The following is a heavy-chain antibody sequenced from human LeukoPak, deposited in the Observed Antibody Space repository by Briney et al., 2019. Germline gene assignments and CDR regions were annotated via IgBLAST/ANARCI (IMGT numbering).Heavy chain of an antibody. Sequence: PSETLSLTCTVSGGSISSYYWSWIRQPPGKGLEWIGYIYYSGSTNYNPSLKSRVTISVDTSKNQFSLRLSSVTAADTAVYYCARDSGYDPNWFDPWGQGTLVTVSS. J-gene: IGHJ5*02. D-gene: IGHD5-12*01. CDR3: ARDSGYDPNWFDP. V-gene: IGHV4-59*01. CDR2: IYYSGST. CDR1: GGSISSYY.